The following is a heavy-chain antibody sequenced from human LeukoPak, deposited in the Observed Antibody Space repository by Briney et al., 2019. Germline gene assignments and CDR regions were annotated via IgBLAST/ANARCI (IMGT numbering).Heavy chain of an antibody. CDR2: IYYSGST. Sequence: PSETLSLTCAVYGGSFSGYYWSWIRQPPGKGLEWIGYIYYSGSTNYNPSLKSRVTISVDTSKNQFSLKLSSVTAADTAVYYCARALQYRAFDIWGQGTMVTVSS. CDR3: ARALQYRAFDI. CDR1: GGSFSGYY. J-gene: IGHJ3*02. D-gene: IGHD4-11*01. V-gene: IGHV4-59*01.